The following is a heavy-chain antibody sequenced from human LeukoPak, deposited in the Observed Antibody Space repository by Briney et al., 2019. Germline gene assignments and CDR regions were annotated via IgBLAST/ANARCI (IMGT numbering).Heavy chain of an antibody. D-gene: IGHD3-16*02. CDR3: AKGLYMITFGGVIVT. V-gene: IGHV3-9*01. CDR2: ISWNSGSI. CDR1: GFTFDDYA. Sequence: AGGSLRLSCAASGFTFDDYAMHWVRQAPGKGLEWVSGISWNSGSIGYADSVKGRFTISRDNAKNSLYLQMNSLRAEDTAVYYCAKGLYMITFGGVIVTGGQGTLVTVSS. J-gene: IGHJ4*02.